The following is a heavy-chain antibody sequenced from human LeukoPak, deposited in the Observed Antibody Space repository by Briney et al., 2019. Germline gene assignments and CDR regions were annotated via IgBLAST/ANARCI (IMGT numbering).Heavy chain of an antibody. CDR3: ARHRTIYYDSSGYWV. D-gene: IGHD3-22*01. V-gene: IGHV4-38-2*02. Sequence: SETLSLTCSASGYSISSAYYWGWIRQPPGKGLEWIATIHYSGSTYYNPSLKSRVTISLDTSKNQFSLRLSSATAADTAVYYCARHRTIYYDSSGYWVWGQGTLVTVSS. CDR2: IHYSGST. J-gene: IGHJ4*02. CDR1: GYSISSAYY.